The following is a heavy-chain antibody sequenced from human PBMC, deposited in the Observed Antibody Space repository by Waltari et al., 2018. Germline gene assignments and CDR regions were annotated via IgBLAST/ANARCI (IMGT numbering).Heavy chain of an antibody. CDR2: IYTSGRT. Sequence: QVQLQESGPGLVKPSETLSLTCTVSGGSMSNYYWNWIRQAAGKGLEWIGRIYTSGRTYYNPSLKSRVTMSVDTSKSQFSLRLISVTAADTAVYYCAREITVAPYYLDSWGQGPLVTVSS. D-gene: IGHD3-16*01. CDR3: AREITVAPYYLDS. V-gene: IGHV4-4*07. CDR1: GGSMSNYY. J-gene: IGHJ4*02.